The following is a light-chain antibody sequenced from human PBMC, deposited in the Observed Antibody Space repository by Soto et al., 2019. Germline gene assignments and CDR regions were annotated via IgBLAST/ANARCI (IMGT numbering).Light chain of an antibody. CDR1: QAVPNN. J-gene: IGKJ3*01. CDR2: EES. CDR3: QQVKTYPRT. V-gene: IGKV1-9*01. Sequence: DIPLTRIPSFLSAYVGDRVTITCRPSQAVPNNMAWYQQKPGTPPQLLIYEESTLHSGVPSRFSGRKSGTQFTLTIDSLQPEDFATYYCQQVKTYPRTFGRGTKVDI.